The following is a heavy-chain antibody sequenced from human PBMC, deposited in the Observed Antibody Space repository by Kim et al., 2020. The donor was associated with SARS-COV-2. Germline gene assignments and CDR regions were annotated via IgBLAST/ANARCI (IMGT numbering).Heavy chain of an antibody. CDR1: GYTFTGYY. J-gene: IGHJ5*02. D-gene: IGHD1-26*01. Sequence: ASVKVSCKASGYTFTGYYMHWVRQAPGQGLEWMGRINPNSGGTNYAQKFQGRVTMTRDTSISTAYMELSRLRSDDTAVYYCARDLGATRSRNWFDPWGQGTLVTVSS. CDR3: ARDLGATRSRNWFDP. CDR2: INPNSGGT. V-gene: IGHV1-2*06.